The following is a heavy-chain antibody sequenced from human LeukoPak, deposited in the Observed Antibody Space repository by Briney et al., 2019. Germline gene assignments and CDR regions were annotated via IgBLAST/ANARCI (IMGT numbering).Heavy chain of an antibody. CDR3: ARSHSSGYYYFDY. V-gene: IGHV1-58*01. CDR2: IIVGGGNT. CDR1: GFTFTSSA. Sequence: ASVKVSCKASGFTFTSSAVQWVRQARGQRLEWIGWIIVGGGNTNYAQKFQERVTITRDVATSTAYMELSSLRSEDTAVYYCARSHSSGYYYFDYWGQGPLVPVSS. D-gene: IGHD3-22*01. J-gene: IGHJ4*02.